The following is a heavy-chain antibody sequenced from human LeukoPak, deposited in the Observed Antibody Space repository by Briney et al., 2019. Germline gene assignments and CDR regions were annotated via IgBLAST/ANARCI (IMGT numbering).Heavy chain of an antibody. D-gene: IGHD2-8*02. J-gene: IGHJ6*03. CDR2: IFYSGST. CDR1: GGSISTANYY. CDR3: ARDHYWYGQGYYYYYMDV. V-gene: IGHV4-39*07. Sequence: SETLSLTCTVSGGSISTANYYWGWVRQPPGKGLEWIGNIFYSGSTYYSPPLKSRLTISLDTSRNQFSLRLNSVTAADTAVYYCARDHYWYGQGYYYYYMDVWGKGTTVTVSS.